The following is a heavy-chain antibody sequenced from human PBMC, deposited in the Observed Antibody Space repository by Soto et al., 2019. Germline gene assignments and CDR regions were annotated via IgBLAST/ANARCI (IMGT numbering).Heavy chain of an antibody. CDR1: GGTFGRNT. CDR2: IVPIFGTF. D-gene: IGHD7-27*01. V-gene: IGHV1-69*01. J-gene: IGHJ4*02. Sequence: QVHLVQSAAEVKKPGSSVRVSCTVSGGTFGRNTIVWVRQAPEQGLECMGHIVPIFGTFKYAQKFQGRVTFTADESPTTAYMDLRSLTSEDTAVYFCGRDLNWALDYWGQGTLVTVSS. CDR3: GRDLNWALDY.